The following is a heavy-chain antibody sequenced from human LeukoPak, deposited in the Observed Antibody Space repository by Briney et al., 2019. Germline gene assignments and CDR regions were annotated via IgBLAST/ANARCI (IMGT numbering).Heavy chain of an antibody. D-gene: IGHD3-3*01. V-gene: IGHV3-66*02. J-gene: IGHJ6*03. CDR1: GFTFNTYS. Sequence: GGSLRLSCVASGFTFNTYSMDWVCQAPGKGLEWVSVIYSGGSTYYADSVKGRFTISRDNSKNTLYLQMNSLRAEDTAVYYCARDSYYDFWSGYFTRPNYYYYYMDVWGKGTTVTVSS. CDR3: ARDSYYDFWSGYFTRPNYYYYYMDV. CDR2: IYSGGST.